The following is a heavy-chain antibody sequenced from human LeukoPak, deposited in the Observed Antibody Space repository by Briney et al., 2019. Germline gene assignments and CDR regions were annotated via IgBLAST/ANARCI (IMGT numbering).Heavy chain of an antibody. D-gene: IGHD3-22*01. J-gene: IGHJ4*02. CDR1: GLTFSSSA. Sequence: GGSLRLSCAASGLTFSSSAMHWVRQAPGKGLEWVALISYDGSYYYYADSVKGRFIISRDNSKNTLYLQMNSLRAEDTAFYYCAKDFGVAVILKGLEFWGQGTLVTVSS. V-gene: IGHV3-30*18. CDR3: AKDFGVAVILKGLEF. CDR2: ISYDGSYY.